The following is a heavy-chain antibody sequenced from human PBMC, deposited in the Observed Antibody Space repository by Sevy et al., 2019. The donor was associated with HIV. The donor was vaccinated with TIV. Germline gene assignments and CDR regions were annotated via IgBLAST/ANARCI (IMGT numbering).Heavy chain of an antibody. Sequence: GGSLRLSCTTSGFTFRIYAMSWVRQAPGKGLEWVSAIRGSGSRTYYADSVKGRFTISRDNSKNTLYLQMNSLRAEDTAVLYCAKEGGSHYDTRGSFDDWGQGTRVTVSS. CDR1: GFTFRIYA. CDR3: AKEGGSHYDTRGSFDD. D-gene: IGHD3-10*01. V-gene: IGHV3-23*01. CDR2: IRGSGSRT. J-gene: IGHJ4*02.